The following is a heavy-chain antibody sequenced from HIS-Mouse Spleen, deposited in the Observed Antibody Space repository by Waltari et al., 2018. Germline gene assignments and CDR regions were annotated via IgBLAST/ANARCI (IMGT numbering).Heavy chain of an antibody. Sequence: QVQLVESGGGVVQPGRSLRLSCAASGFTFSSCGMPWVRQEPGKGLEWVEVISYDGSNKYYADSVKGRFTISRDNSKNTLYLQMNSLRAEDTAVYYCARQGVLVARYSGSYWFDPWGQGTLVTVSS. D-gene: IGHD1-26*01. J-gene: IGHJ5*02. CDR2: ISYDGSNK. CDR1: GFTFSSCG. CDR3: ARQGVLVARYSGSYWFDP. V-gene: IGHV3-30*03.